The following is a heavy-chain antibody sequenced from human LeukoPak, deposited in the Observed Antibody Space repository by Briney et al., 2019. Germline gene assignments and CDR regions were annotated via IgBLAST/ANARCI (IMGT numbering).Heavy chain of an antibody. CDR1: GYTFTSCY. D-gene: IGHD3-22*01. CDR3: ARDYYDSSGYLYFLY. CDR2: INPSGATT. Sequence: GASVKVSCKATGYTFTSCYMHWLRQAPGQGLEWMGVINPSGATTTYAQKFQGRVTMARDTSTKTVYMELSSLRSEDTALYYCARDYYDSSGYLYFLYWGQGTLVTVSS. V-gene: IGHV1-46*01. J-gene: IGHJ4*02.